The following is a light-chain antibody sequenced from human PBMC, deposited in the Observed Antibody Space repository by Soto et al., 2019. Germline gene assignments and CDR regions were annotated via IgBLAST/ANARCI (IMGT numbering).Light chain of an antibody. Sequence: DIQMTQSASSLSASVGDRVTITCRASQSISSYLNWYQQKPGKAPKLLIYAASSLQSGVPSRFSGSGSGTDFTLTISSLQPVDFATYYCQQSYSTPWTFGRGTKVEIK. CDR3: QQSYSTPWT. CDR1: QSISSY. V-gene: IGKV1-39*01. J-gene: IGKJ1*01. CDR2: AAS.